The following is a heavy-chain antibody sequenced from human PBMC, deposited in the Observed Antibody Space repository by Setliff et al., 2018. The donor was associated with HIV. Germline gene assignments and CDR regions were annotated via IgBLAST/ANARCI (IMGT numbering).Heavy chain of an antibody. CDR2: FHYSGST. CDR1: GASMGRHY. D-gene: IGHD2-2*01. J-gene: IGHJ6*02. V-gene: IGHV4-39*01. Sequence: SETLSLTCTVSGASMGRHYWGWIRQPPGKGLEWIGSFHYSGSTSYNPSLRSRVTLSGDTSKNQLSLKLTSVTAADTAVYYCARIPQLLDYAMDVWGQGTTVTVSS. CDR3: ARIPQLLDYAMDV.